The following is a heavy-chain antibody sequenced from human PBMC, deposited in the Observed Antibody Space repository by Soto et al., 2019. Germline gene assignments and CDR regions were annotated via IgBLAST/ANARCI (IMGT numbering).Heavy chain of an antibody. CDR3: ARGGHVVVVTAALDY. CDR2: VNPSGGHT. D-gene: IGHD2-21*02. V-gene: IGHV1-46*03. CDR1: GDTFTDYY. J-gene: IGHJ4*02. Sequence: QVQLVQSGAEVKKPGASVKVSCKASGDTFTDYYIHWVRQAPGQGLEWMGTVNPSGGHTTYAQHFLGRRAMTRDTSTSTRYMELTSLTPEATAVYYCARGGHVVVVTAALDYWGQGTLVTVSS.